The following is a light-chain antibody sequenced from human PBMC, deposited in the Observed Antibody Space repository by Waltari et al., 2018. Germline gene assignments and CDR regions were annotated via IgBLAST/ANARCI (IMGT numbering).Light chain of an antibody. Sequence: DIQMTQSPSSLSASIGDRVTITCRASQGINNYLAWFQQQPGQAPKSLISGASTLQSGVSANFSGNGSGTDFNLTINSLQPEDFATYYCQQYNFYPPTFGGGTTVE. J-gene: IGKJ4*01. CDR3: QQYNFYPPT. CDR1: QGINNY. V-gene: IGKV1-16*02. CDR2: GAS.